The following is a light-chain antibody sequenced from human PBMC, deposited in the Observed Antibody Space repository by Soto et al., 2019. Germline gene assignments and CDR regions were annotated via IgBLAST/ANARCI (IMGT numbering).Light chain of an antibody. J-gene: IGKJ1*01. V-gene: IGKV3-20*01. CDR3: QQYYASSWT. CDR2: AAS. Sequence: EIVLTQSPGTLSLSPGERATLSCRASQSISSTYLAWYRQKPGQAPSLLIYAASSRATGIPDRFSGSGSGTDFTLTISRLEPEDFAVYYCQQYYASSWTFGQGTRVEIK. CDR1: QSISSTY.